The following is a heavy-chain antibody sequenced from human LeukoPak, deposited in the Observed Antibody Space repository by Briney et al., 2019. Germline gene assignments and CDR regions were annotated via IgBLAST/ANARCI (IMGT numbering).Heavy chain of an antibody. D-gene: IGHD6-19*01. Sequence: GTLRLSCAASGFTFSSYGMSWVRQAPGKGLEWVSAISGSGGTTYYTDSVKGRFTISRDNSKNTLYLQINRLRAEETAIYYCAKDHLPGIVVADRDYWGQGTLVTVPS. J-gene: IGHJ4*02. CDR1: GFTFSSYG. CDR2: ISGSGGTT. V-gene: IGHV3-23*01. CDR3: AKDHLPGIVVADRDY.